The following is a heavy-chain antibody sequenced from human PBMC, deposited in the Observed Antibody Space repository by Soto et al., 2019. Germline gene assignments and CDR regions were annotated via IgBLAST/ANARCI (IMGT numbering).Heavy chain of an antibody. Sequence: EVQLVESGGGLVQPGGSLRLSCAASGFTVSSNYMSWVRQAPGKGLEWVSVIYSGGATYYADSVKGRFTISRDTSNNMLYRQMNSLRVEDTAVFYCARNPWGSYRYIGTFDYWGQGTLVTVSP. D-gene: IGHD3-16*02. V-gene: IGHV3-66*01. CDR2: IYSGGAT. CDR1: GFTVSSNY. CDR3: ARNPWGSYRYIGTFDY. J-gene: IGHJ4*02.